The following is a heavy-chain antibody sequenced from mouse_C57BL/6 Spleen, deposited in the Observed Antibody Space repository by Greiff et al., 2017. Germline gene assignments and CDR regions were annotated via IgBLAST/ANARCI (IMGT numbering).Heavy chain of an antibody. D-gene: IGHD1-1*01. CDR2: ISPYNGGT. V-gene: IGHV1-19*01. CDR3: ARERDITTVVGPMDY. J-gene: IGHJ4*01. Sequence: EVQLQQSGPVLVKPGASVKMSCKASGYTFTDSYMNWVKQSHGKSLEWVGVISPYNGGTSYNQKFKGKATLTVDKSSSTAYMELNSLTSEDSAVYYCARERDITTVVGPMDYWGQGTSVTVSS. CDR1: GYTFTDSY.